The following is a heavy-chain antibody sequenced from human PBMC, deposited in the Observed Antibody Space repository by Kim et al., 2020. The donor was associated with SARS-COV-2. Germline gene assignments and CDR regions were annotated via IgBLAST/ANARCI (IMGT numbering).Heavy chain of an antibody. V-gene: IGHV4-39*01. J-gene: IGHJ5*02. CDR2: IYYSGST. CDR3: ARLLGSSWPGVGWFDP. D-gene: IGHD6-13*01. Sequence: SETLSLTCTVSGGSISSSSYYWGWIRQPPGKGLEWIGSIYYSGSTYYNPSLKSRVTISVDTSKNQFSLKLSSVTAADTAVYYCARLLGSSWPGVGWFDPWGQGTLVTVSS. CDR1: GGSISSSSYY.